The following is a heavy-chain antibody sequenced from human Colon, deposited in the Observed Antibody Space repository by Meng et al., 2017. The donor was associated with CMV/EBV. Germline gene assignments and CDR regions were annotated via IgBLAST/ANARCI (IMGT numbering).Heavy chain of an antibody. D-gene: IGHD3-10*01. V-gene: IGHV3-20*01. Sequence: GESLKISCAASGFTFGDYGMSWVRQAPGKGLEWVSGIIWNGATTGYADSVKGRFTISRDNAKNSLYLQMNNVRAEDTALYHCARDSHPSGSYFYYGMDVWGQGTTVTVSS. CDR1: GFTFGDYG. CDR2: IIWNGATT. CDR3: ARDSHPSGSYFYYGMDV. J-gene: IGHJ6*02.